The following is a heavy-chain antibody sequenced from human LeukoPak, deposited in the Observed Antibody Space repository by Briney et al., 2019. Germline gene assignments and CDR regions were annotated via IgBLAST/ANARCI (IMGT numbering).Heavy chain of an antibody. D-gene: IGHD3-10*01. CDR2: INPSDGDR. V-gene: IGHV1-46*01. CDR1: GYTFITYK. J-gene: IGHJ4*02. CDR3: AKDGGSYSADY. Sequence: ASVKVSCKASGYTFITYKMHWVRQAPGQGLEWVGIINPSDGDRRNAQKFQGRVTMTRDMSTSTVYMELSSLRSEGTAVYYCAKDGGSYSADYWGQGTLVTVSS.